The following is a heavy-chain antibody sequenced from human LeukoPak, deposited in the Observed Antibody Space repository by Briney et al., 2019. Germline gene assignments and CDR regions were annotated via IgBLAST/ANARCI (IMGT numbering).Heavy chain of an antibody. CDR2: ISRGSDDI. CDR3: ARDPHSGLTRFW. D-gene: IGHD3-16*01. CDR1: GFTFSGYG. J-gene: IGHJ4*02. Sequence: GGSLRLSCAASGFTFSGYGMNWVRQAPGKGLEWVSYISRGSDDIRYADSVGGRFTISRGNAKNSLSLQMNSLRADDTAVYYCARDPHSGLTRFWGGQGTLVTVSS. V-gene: IGHV3-48*01.